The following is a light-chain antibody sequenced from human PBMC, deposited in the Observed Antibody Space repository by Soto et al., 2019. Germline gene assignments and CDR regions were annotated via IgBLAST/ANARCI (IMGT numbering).Light chain of an antibody. CDR3: QQYGSSLRT. Sequence: EIVLTQSPATLSLSPGERATLSCRASQNVANYLDWYQQKPGQAPRLLIYESSNRATGIAARFGGSGSGTDFTLTISSLEPEDFAVYYCQQYGSSLRTFGQGTKVDIK. V-gene: IGKV3-11*01. J-gene: IGKJ1*01. CDR2: ESS. CDR1: QNVANY.